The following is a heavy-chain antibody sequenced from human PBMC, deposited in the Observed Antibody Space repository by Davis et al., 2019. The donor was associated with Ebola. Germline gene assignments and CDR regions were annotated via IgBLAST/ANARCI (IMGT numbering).Heavy chain of an antibody. CDR1: GFTFSSYA. V-gene: IGHV3-23*01. D-gene: IGHD4-17*01. CDR2: ISGSGAGT. Sequence: PGGSLRLSCAASGFTFSSYAMSWVRQAPGKGPEWVSTISGSGAGTYYADSVKGRFTISRDNSKNTLRLQMNSLRAEDTAVYYCAKDRGDYGIRVRFDPWGQGTLVTVSS. CDR3: AKDRGDYGIRVRFDP. J-gene: IGHJ5*02.